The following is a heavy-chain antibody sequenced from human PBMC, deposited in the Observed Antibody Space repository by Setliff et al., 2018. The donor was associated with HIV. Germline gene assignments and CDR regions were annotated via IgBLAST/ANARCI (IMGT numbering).Heavy chain of an antibody. Sequence: SETLSLTCTVSGSSISSNYYWAWIRQAPGKGLEWIGSIYHSGSTYYNPSLKSRVTMSVDTSKNQFSLKLSSVTAADTAVYYCARDVPWGDYYYYMDVWGKGTTVTVSS. CDR1: GSSISSNYY. D-gene: IGHD3-16*01. J-gene: IGHJ6*03. CDR3: ARDVPWGDYYYYMDV. V-gene: IGHV4-38-2*02. CDR2: IYHSGST.